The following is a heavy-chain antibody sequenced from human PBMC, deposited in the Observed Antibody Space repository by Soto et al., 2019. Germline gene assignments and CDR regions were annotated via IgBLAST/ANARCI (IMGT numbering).Heavy chain of an antibody. CDR2: IRSESYGGTT. CDR1: GFTLGDYF. CDR3: TRVGAGYISGMDF. V-gene: IGHV3-49*05. D-gene: IGHD3-10*01. Sequence: EVQLVESGGGLVKQGRSLGLSFQGSGFTLGDYFLNWFRRAPGKGLEWVGFIRSESYGGTTEYAASVKGRVTISRDDSKSIAYLQINSLKTEDTAVYYCTRVGAGYISGMDFWGQGTLVSVSS. J-gene: IGHJ4*02.